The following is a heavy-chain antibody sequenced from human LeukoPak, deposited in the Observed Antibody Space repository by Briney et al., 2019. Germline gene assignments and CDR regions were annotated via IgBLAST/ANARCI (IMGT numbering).Heavy chain of an antibody. Sequence: PGGSLRLSCAASGFTFSNARMNWVRQAPGKGLEWVGRIKGKTDGGITDYAAPVKGRFTISRDDSKNTLYLQMNSLKTEDTAVYYCTTDDYDVYYYYGMDVWGQGTTVTVSS. J-gene: IGHJ6*02. V-gene: IGHV3-15*07. D-gene: IGHD4-17*01. CDR2: IKGKTDGGIT. CDR3: TTDDYDVYYYYGMDV. CDR1: GFTFSNAR.